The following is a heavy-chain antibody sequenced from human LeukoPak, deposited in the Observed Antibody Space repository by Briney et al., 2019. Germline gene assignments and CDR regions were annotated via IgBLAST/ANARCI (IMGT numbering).Heavy chain of an antibody. CDR3: ARDSVNTIFGVATLYYYYMDV. D-gene: IGHD3-3*01. Sequence: PSETLSLTCTVSGGSISSYYWSWIRQPAGKGLEWIGRIYTSGSTNYNPSLKSRVTMSVDTSKNQFSLKLSSVTAADTAVYYCARDSVNTIFGVATLYYYYMDVWGKGTTVTVSS. CDR2: IYTSGST. CDR1: GGSISSYY. J-gene: IGHJ6*03. V-gene: IGHV4-4*07.